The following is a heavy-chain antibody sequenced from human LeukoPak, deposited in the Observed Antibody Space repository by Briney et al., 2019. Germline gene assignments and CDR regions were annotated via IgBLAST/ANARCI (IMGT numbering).Heavy chain of an antibody. D-gene: IGHD6-13*01. CDR2: TYYRSNWYN. J-gene: IGHJ4*02. CDR1: GDSVSSNSAA. Sequence: SQTLSLTCAISGDSVSSNSAAWNWIRQSPSRGLEWLGRTYYRSNWYNDFALSVKGRIIINPDTSKNQFSLQLDSVTPEDTAVYYCAREEEDSGSWTSFDYWGQGTLVTVPS. CDR3: AREEEDSGSWTSFDY. V-gene: IGHV6-1*01.